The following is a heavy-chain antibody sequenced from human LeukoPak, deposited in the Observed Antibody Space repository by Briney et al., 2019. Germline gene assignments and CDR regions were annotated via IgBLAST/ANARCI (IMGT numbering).Heavy chain of an antibody. Sequence: ASVKVSCKVSGYTLTELSMHWVRQAPGKGLEWVGGFHPEDGDTIYAQKFQGRVTMTEDTSTDTAYMELSSLRSEDTAVYYCANYGGYMLFDYWGQEPWSPSPQ. CDR3: ANYGGYMLFDY. CDR2: FHPEDGDT. J-gene: IGHJ4*01. CDR1: GYTLTELS. V-gene: IGHV1-24*01. D-gene: IGHD5-12*01.